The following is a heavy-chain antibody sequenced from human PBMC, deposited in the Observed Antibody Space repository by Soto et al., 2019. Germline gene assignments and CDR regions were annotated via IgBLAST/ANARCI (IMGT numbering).Heavy chain of an antibody. CDR1: GFTFSDYY. D-gene: IGHD3-3*01. V-gene: IGHV3-11*06. J-gene: IGHJ4*02. CDR2: ISSSSSYT. CDR3: ARFFFSPPFDY. Sequence: PVGSLRLSCAASGFTFSDYYMSWIRQAPGKGLEWVSYISSSSSYTNYADSVKGRFTISRDNAKNSLYLQMNSLRAEDTAVYYCARFFFSPPFDYWGQGTLVTVSS.